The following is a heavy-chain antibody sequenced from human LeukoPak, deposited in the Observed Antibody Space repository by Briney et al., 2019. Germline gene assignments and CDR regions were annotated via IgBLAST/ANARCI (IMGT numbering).Heavy chain of an antibody. CDR1: GFTFSSYS. Sequence: GGSLRLSCAASGFTFSSYSMNWVRQAPGKGLEWVSSISSSSSYIYYADSVKDRFTISRDNSKNTLYLQMNSLRAEDTAVYYCAKASNPGYSSGWVHYWGQGTLVTVSS. D-gene: IGHD6-19*01. CDR3: AKASNPGYSSGWVHY. J-gene: IGHJ4*02. V-gene: IGHV3-21*01. CDR2: ISSSSSYI.